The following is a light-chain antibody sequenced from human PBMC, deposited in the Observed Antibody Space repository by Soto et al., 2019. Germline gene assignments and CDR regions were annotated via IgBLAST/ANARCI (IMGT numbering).Light chain of an antibody. CDR3: QQRLEA. CDR1: QSVSSY. CDR2: DAS. Sequence: EIVLTQSPATLSLSPGERATLSCRASQSVSSYLAWYQQTPGQAPRLLIYDASNRATGIPARFSGSGSGTDFTLTIGSLEPEDFAVYYCQQRLEAFGPGTKVDIK. V-gene: IGKV3-11*01. J-gene: IGKJ3*01.